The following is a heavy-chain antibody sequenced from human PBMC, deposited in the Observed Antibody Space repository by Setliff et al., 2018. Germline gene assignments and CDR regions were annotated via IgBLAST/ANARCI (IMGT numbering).Heavy chain of an antibody. Sequence: ASVKVSCKASGFTFTYFGISWVRLAPGQGLEWMGWISGHNGKTMYAQKFQDRVVMTTDTDTGTAYMELRSLRFDDSAIYYCAKEPAVSLTEAVRRSYYDYALDVWGQGPRSPSP. CDR1: GFTFTYFG. V-gene: IGHV1-18*01. CDR2: ISGHNGKT. J-gene: IGHJ6*02. CDR3: AKEPAVSLTEAVRRSYYDYALDV. D-gene: IGHD3-10*01.